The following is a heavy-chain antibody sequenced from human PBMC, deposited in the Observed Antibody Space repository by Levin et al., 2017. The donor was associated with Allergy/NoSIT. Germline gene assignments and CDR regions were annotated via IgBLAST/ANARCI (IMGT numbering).Heavy chain of an antibody. CDR1: GGSISSGGYY. Sequence: SETLSLTCTVSGGSISSGGYYWSWIRQHPGKGLEWIGYIYYSGSTYYNPSLKSRVTISVDTSKNQFSLKLSSVTAADTAVYYCARWTRDIVVVPARFDAFDSWGQGTMVTVSS. D-gene: IGHD2-2*01. CDR2: IYYSGST. CDR3: ARWTRDIVVVPARFDAFDS. V-gene: IGHV4-31*03. J-gene: IGHJ3*02.